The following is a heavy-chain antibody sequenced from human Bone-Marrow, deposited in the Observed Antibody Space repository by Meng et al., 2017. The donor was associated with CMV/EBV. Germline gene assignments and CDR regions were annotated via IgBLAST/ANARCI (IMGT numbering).Heavy chain of an antibody. CDR3: ASLRTWIQR. V-gene: IGHV4-34*01. Sequence: SETLSLTCAVYGGSFSGYYWSWIHQPPGKGLEWIGEINHSGSTNYNPSLKSRVTISVDTSKNQFSLRLSSVTAADTAVYYCASLRTWIQRWGQGTLVTVSS. CDR1: GGSFSGYY. D-gene: IGHD5-18*01. CDR2: INHSGST. J-gene: IGHJ4*02.